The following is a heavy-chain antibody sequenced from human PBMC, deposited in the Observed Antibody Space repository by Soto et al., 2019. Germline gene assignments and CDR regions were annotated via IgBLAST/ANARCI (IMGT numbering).Heavy chain of an antibody. CDR1: GYTFTTYG. J-gene: IGHJ6*02. Sequence: QVQLEQSAPEVKKPGASVKVSCKASGYTFTTYGISWVRQAPGEGLEWLGWINTHNGNTNYAQNLQGRVFMTADTSTNTAYMELRSLRSDDTAIYYCMREGSAPYYYYAMDAWGQGTTVTVSS. V-gene: IGHV1-18*01. CDR2: INTHNGNT. D-gene: IGHD3-10*01. CDR3: MREGSAPYYYYAMDA.